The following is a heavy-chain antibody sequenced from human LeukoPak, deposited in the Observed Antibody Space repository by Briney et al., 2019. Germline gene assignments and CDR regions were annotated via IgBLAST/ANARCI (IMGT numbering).Heavy chain of an antibody. CDR1: GYSISSGYY. D-gene: IGHD6-19*01. CDR3: ASDSSGWYLGGPFDY. J-gene: IGHJ4*02. V-gene: IGHV4-38-2*01. Sequence: PSETLSLTCAVSGYSISSGYYRGWIPQPPGKGLGWDGSIYHSGSTYYKPSLKSRVTISGDKSKNQLSLKLSPVTAADTAVYYCASDSSGWYLGGPFDYWGQGTLVTVSS. CDR2: IYHSGST.